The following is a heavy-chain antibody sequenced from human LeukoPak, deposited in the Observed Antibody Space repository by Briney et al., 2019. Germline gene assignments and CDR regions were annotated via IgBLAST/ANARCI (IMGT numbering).Heavy chain of an antibody. Sequence: PGGSLRLSCAASGFTFSSYGMTWVRQAPGKGLESVSYISPSGTDISYADSVKGRFTISRDNAKNTLYLQMNSLRAEDTAVYYCAKVGAAGNWFDPWGQGTLVTVSS. CDR3: AKVGAAGNWFDP. V-gene: IGHV3-21*05. CDR1: GFTFSSYG. CDR2: ISPSGTDI. D-gene: IGHD6-25*01. J-gene: IGHJ5*02.